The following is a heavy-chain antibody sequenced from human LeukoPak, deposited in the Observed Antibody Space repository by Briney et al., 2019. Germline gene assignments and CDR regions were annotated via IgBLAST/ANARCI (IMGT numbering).Heavy chain of an antibody. Sequence: PGGSLRLSCTASGFTFGDYAMSWFRQAPGKGLEWVGFIRSNAYGGTTEYAASVKGRFTISRDDSKCIDYLQMNSLKTEDTAVYYCTRGRVAAAGLRWGQGTLVTVSS. CDR3: TRGRVAAAGLR. D-gene: IGHD6-13*01. CDR1: GFTFGDYA. V-gene: IGHV3-49*03. CDR2: IRSNAYGGTT. J-gene: IGHJ4*02.